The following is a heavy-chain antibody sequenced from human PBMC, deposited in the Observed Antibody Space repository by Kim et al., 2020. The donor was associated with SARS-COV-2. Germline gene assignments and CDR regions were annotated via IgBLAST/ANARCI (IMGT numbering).Heavy chain of an antibody. Sequence: TYYNPSLMSRGTISVDTSKNQFSLRLSSVTAADTAVYYCPLSSSWYYFVYWGQGTLVTVSS. D-gene: IGHD6-13*01. CDR2: T. CDR3: PLSSSWYYFVY. J-gene: IGHJ4*02. V-gene: IGHV4-39*07.